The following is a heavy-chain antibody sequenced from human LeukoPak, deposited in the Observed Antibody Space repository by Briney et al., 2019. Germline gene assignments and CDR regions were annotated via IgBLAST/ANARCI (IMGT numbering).Heavy chain of an antibody. CDR3: ARERQGSSYYDGKESFDY. CDR2: IEQDGREE. D-gene: IGHD1-26*01. V-gene: IGHV3-7*01. CDR1: AFTFRNSW. J-gene: IGHJ4*02. Sequence: GGSLRLSCVASAFTFRNSWMSWVRQVPGKGREWVANIEQDGREENYVESVKGRFTISRDNGKYSLYLEMNSLRAEDTAVYFCARERQGSSYYDGKESFDYWGQGTLVSVSS.